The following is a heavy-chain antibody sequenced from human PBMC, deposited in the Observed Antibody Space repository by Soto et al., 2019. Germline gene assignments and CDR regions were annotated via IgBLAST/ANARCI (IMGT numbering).Heavy chain of an antibody. CDR2: MYFGGSF. Sequence: SETLSLTCNISGASVSHGYRSWIRQPPGKGLEWIGFMYFGGSFNYNPSLTSRATISVETSKNQFSMKLTSVTASDTAVYYCARSYYDSTGFAVDPWGHGTLVTIS. CDR1: GASVSHGY. J-gene: IGHJ5*02. D-gene: IGHD3-22*01. CDR3: ARSYYDSTGFAVDP. V-gene: IGHV4-59*02.